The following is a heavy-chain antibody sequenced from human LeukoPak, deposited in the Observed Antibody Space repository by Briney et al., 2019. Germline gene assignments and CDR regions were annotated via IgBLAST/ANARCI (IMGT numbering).Heavy chain of an antibody. CDR1: GGSISSSSYY. CDR3: ARDPSGYFNY. J-gene: IGHJ4*02. CDR2: IYYSGST. V-gene: IGHV4-39*02. Sequence: SETLSLTCTVSGGSISSSSYYWGWIRQPPGKGLEWNGSIYYSGSTYYNPSLKSRVTISVDTSKNQFSLKLSSVTAADTAVYYCARDPSGYFNYWGQGTLATVSS. D-gene: IGHD3-22*01.